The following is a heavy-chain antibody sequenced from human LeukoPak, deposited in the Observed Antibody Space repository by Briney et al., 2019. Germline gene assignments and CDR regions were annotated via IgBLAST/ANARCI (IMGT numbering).Heavy chain of an antibody. V-gene: IGHV4-39*07. J-gene: IGHJ4*02. Sequence: SETLSLTCTVSGGSISSDAYYWGSIRQPPGKGLEWIGSIYYSGSTYYNSSLKSRVTMSVDMSKNQFSLKLTSVTAADTAVYYCATTGYYYDSSPYWGQGTLVTVSS. CDR3: ATTGYYYDSSPY. D-gene: IGHD3-22*01. CDR2: IYYSGST. CDR1: GGSISSDAYY.